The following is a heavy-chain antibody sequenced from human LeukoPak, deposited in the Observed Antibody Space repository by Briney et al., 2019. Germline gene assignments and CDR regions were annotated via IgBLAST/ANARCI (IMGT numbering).Heavy chain of an antibody. Sequence: ESSQTLSLTCTVSGGSISSGGYCWSWLRQHPGKGLEWIGYIYYSGSTYYNPSLKSRVTISVVTFKNQFSLKLSSVTAADTAVYYCARAKIVVVQLDYWGQGILVTVSS. CDR1: GGSISSGGYC. CDR2: IYYSGST. J-gene: IGHJ4*02. CDR3: ARAKIVVVQLDY. V-gene: IGHV4-31*03. D-gene: IGHD3-22*01.